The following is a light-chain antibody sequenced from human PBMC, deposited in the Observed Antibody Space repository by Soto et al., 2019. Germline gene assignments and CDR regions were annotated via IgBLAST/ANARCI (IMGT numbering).Light chain of an antibody. CDR2: GAS. CDR3: QQHGSSPWT. Sequence: EIVLTKSPVTLSLSPGERATLSCRASQSVSNNYLAWYQQKPGQAPRLLIYGASNRATGIPDRFSGSGSGTDFTLTISRLEPEDFAVYFCQQHGSSPWTFGQGTKVDIK. J-gene: IGKJ1*01. CDR1: QSVSNNY. V-gene: IGKV3-20*01.